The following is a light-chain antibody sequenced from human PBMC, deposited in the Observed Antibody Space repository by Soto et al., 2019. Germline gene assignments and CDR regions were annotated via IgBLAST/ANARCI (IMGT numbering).Light chain of an antibody. CDR2: DAA. Sequence: EIVLTQSPATLSLSPGERATLSCRASQNVNSSSLTWYQQKPGQAPRLLLYDAASRATDVPDKFSGGGSGTDCTLTISRLEPEDVAVDYCQHFGSSPPKFTFGLGTKLEIK. CDR3: QHFGSSPPKFT. J-gene: IGKJ2*01. CDR1: QNVNSSS. V-gene: IGKV3-20*01.